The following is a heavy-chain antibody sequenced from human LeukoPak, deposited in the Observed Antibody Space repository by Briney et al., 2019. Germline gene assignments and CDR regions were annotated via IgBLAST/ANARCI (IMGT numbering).Heavy chain of an antibody. CDR1: GFTFSSYS. V-gene: IGHV3-21*01. D-gene: IGHD3-9*01. CDR2: ISSSSSYI. CDR3: AREDYIDILTTGDAFDI. Sequence: KSGGSLRLSCAASGFTFSSYSMNWVRQAPGKGLEWVSSISSSSSYIYYADSVKGRFTISRDNAKNSLYLQMNSLRAEDTAVYYCAREDYIDILTTGDAFDIWGQGTMVTVSS. J-gene: IGHJ3*02.